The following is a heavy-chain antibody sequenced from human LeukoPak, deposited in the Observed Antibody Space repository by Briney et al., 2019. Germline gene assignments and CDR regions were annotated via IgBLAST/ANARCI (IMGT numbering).Heavy chain of an antibody. V-gene: IGHV1-2*02. CDR1: GYTFTGYY. CDR3: ARYLAAPYDAFDI. Sequence: EASLKVSCKASGYTFTGYYMHWVRQAPGQGLECMGWINSNSGGVHYAQNFQGRVTMTRDTSISTAYMDLTRLRYDDTAVYFCARYLAAPYDAFDIWGQGTMVTVSS. CDR2: INSNSGGV. D-gene: IGHD2-15*01. J-gene: IGHJ3*02.